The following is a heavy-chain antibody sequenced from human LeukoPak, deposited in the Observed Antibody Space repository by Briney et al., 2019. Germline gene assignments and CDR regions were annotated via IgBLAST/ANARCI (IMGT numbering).Heavy chain of an antibody. CDR1: GFTFSSYA. Sequence: GGSLRLSCAASGFTFSSYAMSWVRQAPGKGLEWVSAISGSGGSTYYADSVKGRFTISRDNSKNTLYLQMNSLRAEDTALYYCAKDLGVVVSATYYFEDWGQGTLVTVSS. CDR3: AKDLGVVVSATYYFED. V-gene: IGHV3-23*01. CDR2: ISGSGGST. D-gene: IGHD2-21*01. J-gene: IGHJ4*02.